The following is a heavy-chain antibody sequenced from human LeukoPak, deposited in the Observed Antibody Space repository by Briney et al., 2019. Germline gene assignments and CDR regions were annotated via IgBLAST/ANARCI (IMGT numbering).Heavy chain of an antibody. Sequence: PGGSLRLSCAASGFTFSDYYMSWVRQAPGKGLEWVSYISTSSSYRNYADSVKDRFIISRDNAKNSLYLQMNSLRAEDTALYYCARYNSGYDSWGQGTLVTVSS. CDR3: ARYNSGYDS. CDR2: ISTSSSYR. V-gene: IGHV3-11*03. J-gene: IGHJ4*02. D-gene: IGHD5-12*01. CDR1: GFTFSDYY.